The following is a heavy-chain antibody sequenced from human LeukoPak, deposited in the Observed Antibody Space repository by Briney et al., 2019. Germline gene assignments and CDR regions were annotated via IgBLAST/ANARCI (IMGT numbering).Heavy chain of an antibody. D-gene: IGHD3-22*01. CDR3: ARPRSPYYESSGYSPPYYFDS. CDR2: SSAYSGNT. V-gene: IGHV1-18*01. Sequence: ASVKVSCKASGYTFTSYGISWVRQAPGQGLEWMGWSSAYSGNTNSAQKFRGRVTLTTDTSTSTAYMELRSLKSDDTAVYYCARPRSPYYESSGYSPPYYFDSWGQGTLVTVSS. J-gene: IGHJ4*02. CDR1: GYTFTSYG.